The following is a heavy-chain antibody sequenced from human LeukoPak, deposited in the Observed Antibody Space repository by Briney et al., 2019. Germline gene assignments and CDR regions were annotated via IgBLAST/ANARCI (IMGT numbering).Heavy chain of an antibody. D-gene: IGHD5-18*01. CDR3: AKVGYSYGEVFDY. CDR2: ISSSGSTI. V-gene: IGHV3-11*01. CDR1: GFTFSDYY. J-gene: IGHJ4*02. Sequence: GGSLRLSCAASGFTFSDYYMSWIRQAPGKGLEWVSYISSSGSTIYYADSVKGRFTISRDNAKNSLYLQMNSLRAEDTALYYCAKVGYSYGEVFDYWGQGTLVTVSS.